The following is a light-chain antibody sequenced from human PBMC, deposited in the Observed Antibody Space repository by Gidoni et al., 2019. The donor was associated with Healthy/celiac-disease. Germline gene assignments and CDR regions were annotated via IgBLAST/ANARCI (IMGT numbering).Light chain of an antibody. J-gene: IGKJ3*01. CDR1: QDTSNY. Sequence: DIQMTQSPSSLSASVGDRVTITCQASQDTSNYLNWYQQKPGKAPKLLIYDASNLETGVPSRFSGSGSGTDFTFTISSLQPEDLAIYYCQQYDNLPLTFGPGTKVDFK. CDR2: DAS. V-gene: IGKV1-33*01. CDR3: QQYDNLPLT.